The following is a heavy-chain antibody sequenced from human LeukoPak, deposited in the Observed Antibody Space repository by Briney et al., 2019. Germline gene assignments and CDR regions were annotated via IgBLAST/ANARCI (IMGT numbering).Heavy chain of an antibody. CDR3: TTRGYSGYDVRGV. CDR1: GFTFSGSA. V-gene: IGHV3-73*01. J-gene: IGHJ4*02. D-gene: IGHD5-12*01. CDR2: IRSKANSYAT. Sequence: PGGSLRLSCAASGFTFSGSAMHWVRQASGKGLEWVGRIRSKANSYATAYAASVKGRFTISRDDSKNTAYLQMNSLKTEDTAVYYCTTRGYSGYDVRGVWGQGTLVTVSS.